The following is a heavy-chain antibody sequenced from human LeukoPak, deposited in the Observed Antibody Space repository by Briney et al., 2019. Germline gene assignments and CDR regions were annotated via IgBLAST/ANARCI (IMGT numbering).Heavy chain of an antibody. CDR3: ARAGYNWNDEYYFDY. CDR1: GFTFDDYA. D-gene: IGHD1-20*01. V-gene: IGHV3-9*01. J-gene: IGHJ4*02. CDR2: ISWNGGSI. Sequence: GGSLRLSCAASGFTFDDYAMPWVRQAPGKGLEWVSGISWNGGSIGYADSVKGRFTISRDNSKNTLYLQMNGLRAEDTAVYYCARAGYNWNDEYYFDYWGQGTLVTVSS.